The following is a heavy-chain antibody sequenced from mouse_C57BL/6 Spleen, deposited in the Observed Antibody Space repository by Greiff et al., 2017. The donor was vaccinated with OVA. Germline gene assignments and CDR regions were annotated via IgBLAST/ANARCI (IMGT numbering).Heavy chain of an antibody. CDR1: GYTFTDYE. V-gene: IGHV1-15*01. CDR2: IDPETGGT. CDR3: TRKAGY. Sequence: QVQLKESGAELVRPGASVTLSCKASGYTFTDYEMHWVKQTPVHGLEWIGAIDPETGGTAYNQKFKGKAILTADKSSSTAYMELRSLTSEDSAVYYCTRKAGYWGQGTTLTVSS. J-gene: IGHJ2*01.